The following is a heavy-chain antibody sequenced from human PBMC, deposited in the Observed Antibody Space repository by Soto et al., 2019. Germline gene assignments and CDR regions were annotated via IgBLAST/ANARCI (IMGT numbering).Heavy chain of an antibody. CDR1: GYTFITYA. V-gene: IGHV1-46*01. J-gene: IGHJ4*02. Sequence: QVQLVQSGAEGKKSGASVKVSCQASGYTFITYALYWVRQAPGQGLEWLGIISPRDGSTTYAQKFQGRVTMTRDTSTGTLYMELSSLRSDDTAVYYCARGGGTLDYWGQGTLITVSS. CDR3: ARGGGTLDY. CDR2: ISPRDGST.